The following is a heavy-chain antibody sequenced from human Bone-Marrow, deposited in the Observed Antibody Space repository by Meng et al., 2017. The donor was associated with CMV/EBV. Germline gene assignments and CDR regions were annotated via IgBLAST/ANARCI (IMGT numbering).Heavy chain of an antibody. V-gene: IGHV3-48*03. Sequence: GGSLRLTCVASAFTFSSIEMNWVRQAPGKGLEWVSYITSRGDSEYYADSVKGRFTVSRDNAKSSLSLQMTSLRVEDTSVYYCARQTGVISYCDYWGQGTLVTVSS. D-gene: IGHD7-27*01. CDR1: AFTFSSIE. CDR2: ITSRGDSE. CDR3: ARQTGVISYCDY. J-gene: IGHJ4*02.